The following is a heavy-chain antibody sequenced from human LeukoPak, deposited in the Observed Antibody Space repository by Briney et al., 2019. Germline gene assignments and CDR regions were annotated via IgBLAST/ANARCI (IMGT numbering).Heavy chain of an antibody. CDR1: RFTFSSYS. D-gene: IGHD4-17*01. V-gene: IGHV3-33*08. Sequence: GGSLRLSCAASRFTFSSYSMNWVRQAPGKGLEWVAVIWYDGSNKYYADSVKGRFTISRDNSKNTLYLQMNSLRAEDTAVYYCARGQGYGDSTLDYWGQGTLVTVSS. CDR3: ARGQGYGDSTLDY. CDR2: IWYDGSNK. J-gene: IGHJ4*02.